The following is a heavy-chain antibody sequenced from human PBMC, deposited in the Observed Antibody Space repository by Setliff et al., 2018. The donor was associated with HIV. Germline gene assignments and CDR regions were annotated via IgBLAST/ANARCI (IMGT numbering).Heavy chain of an antibody. J-gene: IGHJ4*02. CDR3: AKENYYYDSSGYYYFDY. V-gene: IGHV3-7*01. Sequence: GGSLRLSCAASGFSFSAYWMNWVRQAPGKGLEWVANIKPDGSEKYYVDSVKGRFTISRDNAKNSLYLQMNSLRAEDTAVYYCAKENYYYDSSGYYYFDYWGQGTLVTVSS. CDR2: IKPDGSEK. D-gene: IGHD3-22*01. CDR1: GFSFSAYW.